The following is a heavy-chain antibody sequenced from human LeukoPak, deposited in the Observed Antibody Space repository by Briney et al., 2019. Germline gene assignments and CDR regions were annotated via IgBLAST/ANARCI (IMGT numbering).Heavy chain of an antibody. V-gene: IGHV4-61*02. D-gene: IGHD3-10*01. Sequence: SSQTLSLTCTVSGGSISSGSYYWSWIRQPAGKGLEWIGRIYTSGSTNYNPSLKSRVTISVDTSKNQFSLKLSSVTAADTAVYYCARGYYYGSGSYYYYGMDVWGQGTTVTVSS. CDR2: IYTSGST. J-gene: IGHJ6*02. CDR1: GGSISSGSYY. CDR3: ARGYYYGSGSYYYYGMDV.